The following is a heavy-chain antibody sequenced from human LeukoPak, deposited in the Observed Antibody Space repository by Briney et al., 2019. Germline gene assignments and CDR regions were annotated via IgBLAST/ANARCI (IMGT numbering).Heavy chain of an antibody. J-gene: IGHJ4*02. D-gene: IGHD2-2*01. CDR3: ARGARYCSSTSCYRSGYYFDY. CDR2: INHSGST. CDR1: GGSFSGYY. Sequence: SETLSLTCAVYGGSFSGYYWSWIRQPPGKGLEWIGEINHSGSTNYNLSLKSRVTISVDTSKNQFSLKLSSVTAADTAVYYCARGARYCSSTSCYRSGYYFDYWGQGTLVTVSS. V-gene: IGHV4-34*01.